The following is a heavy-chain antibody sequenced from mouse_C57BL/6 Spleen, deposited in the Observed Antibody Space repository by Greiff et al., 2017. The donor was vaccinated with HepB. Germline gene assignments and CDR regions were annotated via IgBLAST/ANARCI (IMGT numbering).Heavy chain of an antibody. CDR1: GYTFTSYW. J-gene: IGHJ4*01. Sequence: QVQLQQPGAELVMPGASVKLSCKASGYTFTSYWMHWVKQRPGQGLEWIGEIDPSDSYTNYNQKFKGKSTLTVDKSSSTAYMQLSSLTSEDSAVYYCARGAPAMDYWGQGTSVTGSS. CDR3: ARGAPAMDY. CDR2: IDPSDSYT. V-gene: IGHV1-69*01.